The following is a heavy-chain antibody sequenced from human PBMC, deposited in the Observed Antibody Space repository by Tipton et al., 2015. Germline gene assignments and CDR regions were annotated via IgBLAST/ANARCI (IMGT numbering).Heavy chain of an antibody. Sequence: GSLRLSCSASGFTFSLYWMHWVRQVPGKGLAWVSRIKGDGSISDHADSVKGRFTISRDNSKNTVYLQMNSLRAEDTAVYYCAKWYGGNGTYDFDSWGQGTLGIVSS. CDR3: AKWYGGNGTYDFDS. J-gene: IGHJ4*02. D-gene: IGHD4-23*01. V-gene: IGHV3-74*01. CDR1: GFTFSLYW. CDR2: IKGDGSIS.